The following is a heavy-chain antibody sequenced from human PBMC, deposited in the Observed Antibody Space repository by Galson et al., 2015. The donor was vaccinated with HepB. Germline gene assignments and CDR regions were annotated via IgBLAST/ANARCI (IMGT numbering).Heavy chain of an antibody. Sequence: SLRLSCAASGFTVSNSFMTWVRQAPGKGLEWVSIIYSGDNTYYADSAEGRFTISRDNSNNTLFLQMNSLRTEDTAVYYWARRGGGGRAFDIWGQGTMVTVSS. CDR1: GFTVSNSF. D-gene: IGHD3-16*01. CDR2: IYSGDNT. CDR3: ARRGGGGRAFDI. J-gene: IGHJ3*02. V-gene: IGHV3-66*02.